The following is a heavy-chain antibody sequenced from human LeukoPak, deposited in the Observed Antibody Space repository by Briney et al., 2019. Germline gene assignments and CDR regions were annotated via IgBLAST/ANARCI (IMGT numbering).Heavy chain of an antibody. D-gene: IGHD5-18*01. CDR3: AKDIDLDVAGYSYGYPDY. CDR2: ISGSGGST. CDR1: GFTFSSYA. V-gene: IGHV3-23*01. Sequence: GGSLRLSCAASGFTFSSYAMHWVRQAPGKGLEWVSAISGSGGSTYYADSVKGRFTISRDNSKNTLYLQMNSLRAEDTAVYYCAKDIDLDVAGYSYGYPDYWGQGTLVTVSS. J-gene: IGHJ4*02.